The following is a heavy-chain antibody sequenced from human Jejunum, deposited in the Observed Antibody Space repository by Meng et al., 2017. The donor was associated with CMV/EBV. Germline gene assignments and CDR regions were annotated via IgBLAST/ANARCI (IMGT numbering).Heavy chain of an antibody. CDR2: ISTSGDSV. CDR3: AKDAGTATGLSALDI. V-gene: IGHV3-23*01. J-gene: IGHJ3*02. Sequence: FSFSSYAMDWVRRAPGKGLEWVSAISTSGDSVYYADSVKGRFIVSRDNSKNTMYLQMNSPRAEDTAVYYCAKDAGTATGLSALDIWGQGAGVTVSS. CDR1: FSFSSYA. D-gene: IGHD6-13*01.